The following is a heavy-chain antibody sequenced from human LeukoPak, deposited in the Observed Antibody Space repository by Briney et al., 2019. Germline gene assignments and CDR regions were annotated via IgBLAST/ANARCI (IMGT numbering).Heavy chain of an antibody. D-gene: IGHD5-24*01. CDR1: GGTFSSYA. CDR2: ISGFNGNT. Sequence: GASVKVSCKASGGTFSSYAISWVRQAPGQGLECMGWISGFNGNTNSAQKFQGRVTLTTDTSTSTAYMELRSLRSDDTAVYYCARDRDGYYGGDYWGQGTLVTVSS. CDR3: ARDRDGYYGGDY. V-gene: IGHV1-18*01. J-gene: IGHJ4*02.